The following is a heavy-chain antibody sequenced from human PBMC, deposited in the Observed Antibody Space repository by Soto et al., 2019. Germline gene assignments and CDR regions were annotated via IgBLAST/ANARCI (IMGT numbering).Heavy chain of an antibody. CDR2: IYYSGST. CDR3: AREDYSSSWSNWFDP. D-gene: IGHD6-13*01. Sequence: SSETLSLTCTVSGGSISSYYWSWIRQPPGKGLEWIGYIYYSGSTNYNPSLKSRVTISVDTSKNQFSLKLSSVTAADTAVYYCAREDYSSSWSNWFDPWGQGTLVTVSS. CDR1: GGSISSYY. J-gene: IGHJ5*02. V-gene: IGHV4-59*01.